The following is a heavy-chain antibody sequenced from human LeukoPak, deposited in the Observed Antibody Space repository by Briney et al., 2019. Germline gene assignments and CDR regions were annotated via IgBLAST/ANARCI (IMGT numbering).Heavy chain of an antibody. D-gene: IGHD3-22*01. Sequence: ASVKVSCKASGGTFSSYAISWVRQAPGQGLEWMGRIIPILGIANYAQKFQGRVTITADKSTSTAYMELSSPRSEDTAVYYCARDEGYYDSSGYSTYWGQGTLVTVSS. CDR2: IIPILGIA. V-gene: IGHV1-69*04. J-gene: IGHJ4*02. CDR3: ARDEGYYDSSGYSTY. CDR1: GGTFSSYA.